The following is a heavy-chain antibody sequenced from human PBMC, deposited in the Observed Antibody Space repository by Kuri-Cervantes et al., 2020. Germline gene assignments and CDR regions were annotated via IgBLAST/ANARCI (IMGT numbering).Heavy chain of an antibody. CDR3: ARLARAAVKYYFDY. V-gene: IGHV1-69*05. D-gene: IGHD6-13*01. CDR1: GGTFSSYA. Sequence: SVKVSCKASGGTFSSYAISWVRQAPGQGLEWMGGIIPIFGTANYAQKFQGRVTITTDGSTSTAYMELSSLRSDDTAVYYCARLARAAVKYYFDYWGQGTLVTVSS. CDR2: IIPIFGTA. J-gene: IGHJ4*02.